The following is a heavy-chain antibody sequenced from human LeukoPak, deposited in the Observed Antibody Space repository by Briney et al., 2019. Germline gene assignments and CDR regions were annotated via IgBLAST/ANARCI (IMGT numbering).Heavy chain of an antibody. CDR1: GLTFSSYA. CDR2: ISGSGGST. V-gene: IGHV3-23*01. J-gene: IGHJ4*02. D-gene: IGHD7-27*01. CDR3: AKAPLGYFDY. Sequence: PGRSLRLSCAASGLTFSSYAMSSVRQAPGKGLEWVSAISGSGGSTYYADSVKGRFTISRDNSKNTLYLQMTSLRAEDTAVYYCAKAPLGYFDYWGQGTLVTVSS.